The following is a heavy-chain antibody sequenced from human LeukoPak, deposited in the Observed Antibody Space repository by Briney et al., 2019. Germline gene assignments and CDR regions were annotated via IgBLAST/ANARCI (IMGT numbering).Heavy chain of an antibody. CDR1: GGSISSNY. CDR3: ARHIYGAYYYTDV. D-gene: IGHD3-10*01. Sequence: PSETLSLTCTVSGGSISSNYWSWIRQPPGKGLEWIGYVFYSENSNYNPSLKSRVTISIDTSKNQFSLNLSSVTAADTAVYYCARHIYGAYYYTDVWGKGTTVTVSS. J-gene: IGHJ6*03. V-gene: IGHV4-59*08. CDR2: VFYSENS.